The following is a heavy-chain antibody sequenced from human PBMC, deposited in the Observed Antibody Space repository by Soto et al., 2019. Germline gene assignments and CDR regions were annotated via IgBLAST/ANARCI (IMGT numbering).Heavy chain of an antibody. CDR1: GYTFTSYA. CDR2: INAGNGKT. CDR3: ARYLDTIFGVVPYYYMDV. D-gene: IGHD3-3*01. J-gene: IGHJ6*03. Sequence: ASVKVSCKASGYTFTSYAMHWVRQARGQRLEWMGWINAGNGKTKYSQKFQGRVTITRDTSASTAYMELSSLRSEDTAVYYCARYLDTIFGVVPYYYMDVWGKGTTVTVSS. V-gene: IGHV1-3*01.